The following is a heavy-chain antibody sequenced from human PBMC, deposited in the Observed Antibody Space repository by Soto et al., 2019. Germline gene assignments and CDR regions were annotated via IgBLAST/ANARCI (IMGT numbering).Heavy chain of an antibody. CDR2: ISYDGSNK. V-gene: IGHV3-30-3*01. D-gene: IGHD4-17*01. Sequence: GGSLRLSCAASGFTFSSYAMHWVRQAPGKGLEWVAVISYDGSNKYYADSVKGRFTISRDNSKNTLYLQMNSLRAEDTAVYYCAKAYGDYLSYYYYGMDVWGQGTTVTVSS. J-gene: IGHJ6*02. CDR3: AKAYGDYLSYYYYGMDV. CDR1: GFTFSSYA.